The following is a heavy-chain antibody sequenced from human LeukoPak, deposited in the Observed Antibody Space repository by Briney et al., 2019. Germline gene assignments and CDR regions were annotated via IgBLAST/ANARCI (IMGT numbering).Heavy chain of an antibody. Sequence: SETLSLTCTVSGGSISSGSYYWSWIRQPVGKGLEWIGYIYYSGSTNYNPSLKSRVAISIDTSKNQFSLKLSAVTAADTAVYYCARDAPSREYCTNTSCYPDYFFMDVWGKGTTVTVSS. CDR2: IYYSGST. CDR1: GGSISSGSYY. V-gene: IGHV4-61*10. D-gene: IGHD2-2*01. J-gene: IGHJ6*03. CDR3: ARDAPSREYCTNTSCYPDYFFMDV.